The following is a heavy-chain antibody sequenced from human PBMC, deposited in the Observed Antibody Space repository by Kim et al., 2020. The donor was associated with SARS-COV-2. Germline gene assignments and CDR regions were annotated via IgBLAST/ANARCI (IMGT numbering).Heavy chain of an antibody. CDR3: ARHEGFGERWFDP. J-gene: IGHJ5*02. CDR1: GGSISSSSYY. D-gene: IGHD3-10*01. V-gene: IGHV4-39*01. Sequence: SETLSLTCTVSGGSISSSSYYWGWIRQPPGKGLEWIGSIYYSGSTYYNPSLKSRVTISVDTSKNQFSLKLSSVTAADTAVYYCARHEGFGERWFDPWGQGTLVPVSS. CDR2: IYYSGST.